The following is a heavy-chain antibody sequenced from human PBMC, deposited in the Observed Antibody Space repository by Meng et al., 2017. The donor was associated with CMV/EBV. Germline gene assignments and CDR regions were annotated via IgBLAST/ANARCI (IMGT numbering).Heavy chain of an antibody. J-gene: IGHJ6*02. CDR1: GYTFTSYD. D-gene: IGHD3-3*01. Sequence: ASVKVSCKASGYTFTSYDIIRVRQATGQGLEWMGWINPNSGNTGYAQKFQGRVTITRNTSISTAYMELSSLRSEDTAVYYCARRSVVVPAAPWTYYDFWSGYYTEGYYYYGMDVWGQGTTVTVSS. CDR2: INPNSGNT. V-gene: IGHV1-8*03. CDR3: ARRSVVVPAAPWTYYDFWSGYYTEGYYYYGMDV.